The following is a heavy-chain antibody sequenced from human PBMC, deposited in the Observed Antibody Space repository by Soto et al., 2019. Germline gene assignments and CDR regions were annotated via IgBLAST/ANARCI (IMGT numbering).Heavy chain of an antibody. J-gene: IGHJ4*02. Sequence: GGSLRLSCAASGFTFSSYAMSWVRQAPGKGLEWVSAISGSGGSTYYADSVKGRFTISRDNSKNTLYLQMNSLRAEDTAVYYCAKQSPQYSSSWYLSPVPGYFDYWGQGTLVTVSS. D-gene: IGHD6-13*01. CDR2: ISGSGGST. CDR1: GFTFSSYA. V-gene: IGHV3-23*01. CDR3: AKQSPQYSSSWYLSPVPGYFDY.